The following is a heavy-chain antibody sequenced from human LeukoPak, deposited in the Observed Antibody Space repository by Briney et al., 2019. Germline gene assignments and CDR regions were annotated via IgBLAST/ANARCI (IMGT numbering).Heavy chain of an antibody. D-gene: IGHD3-10*01. CDR3: ARDRGGSSPDY. V-gene: IGHV3-23*01. Sequence: PGGSLRLSCAASGFTFASNGVNWVRQAPGKGLEWVSGISGSDDSTYYVDSVKGRFTISRDNSKNTLYLQMNSLRAEDTAVYYCARDRGGSSPDYWGQGTLVTVSS. J-gene: IGHJ4*02. CDR1: GFTFASNG. CDR2: ISGSDDST.